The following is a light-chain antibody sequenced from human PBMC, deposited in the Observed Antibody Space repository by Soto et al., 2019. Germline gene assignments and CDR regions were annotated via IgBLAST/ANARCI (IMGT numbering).Light chain of an antibody. J-gene: IGKJ4*01. Sequence: EIELTQSPGTLSLSPGERATLSCRASQSVSSNYLAWYQQKPGQAPRLLIYGASSRATGIPDRFSGSGSGTDFTLTISRLEPEDFAVYYCQQYGGSPRVTFGGGTKVEIK. CDR3: QQYGGSPRVT. CDR2: GAS. CDR1: QSVSSNY. V-gene: IGKV3-20*01.